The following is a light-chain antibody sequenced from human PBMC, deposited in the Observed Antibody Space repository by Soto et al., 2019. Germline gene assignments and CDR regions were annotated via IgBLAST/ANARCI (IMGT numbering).Light chain of an antibody. V-gene: IGLV1-40*01. CDR2: GNT. J-gene: IGLJ1*01. CDR1: SSNIWANYD. Sequence: QSVLTQPPSVSGAPGQRVTISCTGSSSNIWANYDVHWYQHRPGTAPKLLIFGNTNRPSGVPDRFSGSKSGTSASLAITGLQAEDEGDYYCQCYDSTLSARYVFGTGTKVTVL. CDR3: QCYDSTLSARYV.